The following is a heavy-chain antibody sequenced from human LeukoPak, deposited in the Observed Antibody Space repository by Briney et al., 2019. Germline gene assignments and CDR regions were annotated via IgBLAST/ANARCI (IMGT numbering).Heavy chain of an antibody. CDR2: ITDNGAHT. CDR3: ATVGGSCSSSNCFAYFAY. CDR1: GFTISNSD. D-gene: IGHD2-2*01. V-gene: IGHV3-23*01. J-gene: IGHJ4*02. Sequence: GGSLRLSCAASGFTISNSDMTWVRQAPGKGLDWVSIITDNGAHTFYADSVKGRFTISRDTSENTLYLQMNSLRADDTAVYYCATVGGSCSSSNCFAYFAYWGQGTLLTVSS.